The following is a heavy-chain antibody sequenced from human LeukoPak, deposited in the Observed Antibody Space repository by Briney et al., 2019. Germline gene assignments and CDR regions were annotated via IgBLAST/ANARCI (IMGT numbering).Heavy chain of an antibody. J-gene: IGHJ5*02. CDR2: IYYSGST. Sequence: SETLSLTCTVSGGSISSSSYYWGWIRQPPGKGLEWIGSIYYSGSTYYNPSLKSRVTISVDTSKNQFSLKLSSVTAADTAVYCCAGTGYSYGYPWFDPWGQGTLVTVSS. V-gene: IGHV4-39*01. CDR1: GGSISSSSYY. CDR3: AGTGYSYGYPWFDP. D-gene: IGHD5-18*01.